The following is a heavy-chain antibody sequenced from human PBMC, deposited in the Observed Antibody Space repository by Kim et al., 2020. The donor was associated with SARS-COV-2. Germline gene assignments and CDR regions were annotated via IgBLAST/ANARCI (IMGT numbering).Heavy chain of an antibody. CDR1: GFTFSSYS. J-gene: IGHJ6*02. CDR3: ARAPTNGGGAAGGHYYYYYGMDV. V-gene: IGHV3-21*01. CDR2: ISSSSSYI. D-gene: IGHD2-21*01. Sequence: GGSLRLSCAASGFTFSSYSMNWVRQAPGKGLEWVSSISSSSSYIYYADSVKGRFTISRDNAKNSLYLQMNSLRAEDTAVYYCARAPTNGGGAAGGHYYYYYGMDVWGQGTTVTVSS.